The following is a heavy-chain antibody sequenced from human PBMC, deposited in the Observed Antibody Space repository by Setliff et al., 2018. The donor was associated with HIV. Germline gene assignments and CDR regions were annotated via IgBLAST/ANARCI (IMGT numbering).Heavy chain of an antibody. Sequence: GASVKVSCKASGYSFTGYYMHWVRQAPGQGLEWVGWIDADNGNTNYAQKFRGRVTMTTDTSTNTAYMEVRSLTSDDTAVYYCVRVTADRTNYYYYMDVWDKGTTVTVSS. J-gene: IGHJ6*03. D-gene: IGHD4-17*01. CDR3: VRVTADRTNYYYYMDV. CDR1: GYSFTGYY. V-gene: IGHV1-18*04. CDR2: IDADNGNT.